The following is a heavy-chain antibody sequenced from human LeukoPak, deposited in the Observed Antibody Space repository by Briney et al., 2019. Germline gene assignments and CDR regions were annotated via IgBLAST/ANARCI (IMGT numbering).Heavy chain of an antibody. CDR2: IYSGGST. V-gene: IGHV3-53*01. CDR1: GFTVSSNY. CDR3: ARDQRYVSRKKYYYYMDV. D-gene: IGHD1-14*01. Sequence: PGGSLRLSCAASGFTVSSNYMSWVRQAPGKGLEWVSVIYSGGSTYYADSVKGRFTISRDNSKNTLYLQMNSLRAEDTAVYYCARDQRYVSRKKYYYYMDVWGKGTTVTVSS. J-gene: IGHJ6*03.